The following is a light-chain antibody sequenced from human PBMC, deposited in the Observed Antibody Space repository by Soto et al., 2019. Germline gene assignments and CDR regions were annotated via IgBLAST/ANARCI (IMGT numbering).Light chain of an antibody. Sequence: QSALTQPASVSGSPGQSITISCTGTNSDLGTYNLVSWYQQHPGKAPKTIIYEVTKRPSGVSKRFSGSKSGNTASLTISGLQEEDEADYYCCSYVGSNIFYVFGTGTKVTVL. CDR1: NSDLGTYNL. CDR2: EVT. CDR3: CSYVGSNIFYV. V-gene: IGLV2-23*02. J-gene: IGLJ1*01.